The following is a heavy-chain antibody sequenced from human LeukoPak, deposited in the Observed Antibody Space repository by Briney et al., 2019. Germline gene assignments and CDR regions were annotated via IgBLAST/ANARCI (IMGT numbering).Heavy chain of an antibody. V-gene: IGHV3-30*04. CDR3: ARDEGV. CDR2: ISHDGSHK. Sequence: GGSLRLSCAASGSIFGSYALHWVRQAPGKGLEGVAVISHDGSHKYFADSVRGRFTISRDRSKNTVDLQMNSLRVEDTAVYHCARDEGVWGQGTTVTVSS. CDR1: GSIFGSYA. J-gene: IGHJ6*02.